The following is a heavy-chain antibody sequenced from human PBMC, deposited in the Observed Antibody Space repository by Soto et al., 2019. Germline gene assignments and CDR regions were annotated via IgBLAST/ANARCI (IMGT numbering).Heavy chain of an antibody. CDR1: GGSMSGYY. D-gene: IGHD6-19*01. CDR2: VYYTGST. V-gene: IGHV4-59*01. Sequence: PSETLSLTCRVSGGSMSGYYWSWIRQAPGKGLEWIGYVYYTGSTNYNPSPQSRVTISVDTSNKQFSLSLRLVTAADTAVYFCARSIAVPGSHIDHWGQGIRVTVSS. J-gene: IGHJ4*02. CDR3: ARSIAVPGSHIDH.